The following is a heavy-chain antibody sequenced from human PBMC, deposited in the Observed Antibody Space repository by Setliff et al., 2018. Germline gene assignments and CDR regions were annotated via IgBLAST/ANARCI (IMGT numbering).Heavy chain of an antibody. V-gene: IGHV4-34*01. D-gene: IGHD1-26*01. CDR3: AAAPGKLAMPASGAIDH. CDR1: GGSFNEDY. Sequence: SETLSLTCVVDGGSFNEDYYIWIRQPPGKGLEWIGEINHSGKTNYNPSLKSRVSISIDPSKKRFSLNLNSVTAADTAVYYCAAAPGKLAMPASGAIDHWGEGTLVTVSS. J-gene: IGHJ4*02. CDR2: INHSGKT.